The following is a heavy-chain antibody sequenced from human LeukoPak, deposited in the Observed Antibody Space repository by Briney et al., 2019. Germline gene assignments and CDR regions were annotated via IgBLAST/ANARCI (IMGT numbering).Heavy chain of an antibody. CDR3: ARGSGWYPRYYYYGMDV. Sequence: SQTLSLTCAISGDSVSSNSAAWNWIRQSPSRGLEWLGRTYYSSKWYNDYAVSVKSRITINPDTSKNQFSLQLNSVTPEDTAVYYCARGSGWYPRYYYYGMDVWGQGTTVTVSS. V-gene: IGHV6-1*01. J-gene: IGHJ6*02. CDR1: GDSVSSNSAA. D-gene: IGHD6-19*01. CDR2: TYYSSKWYN.